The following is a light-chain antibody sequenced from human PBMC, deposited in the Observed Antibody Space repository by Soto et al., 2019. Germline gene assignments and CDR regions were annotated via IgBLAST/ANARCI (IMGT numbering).Light chain of an antibody. CDR1: RSVSTK. J-gene: IGKJ1*01. Sequence: EIVMTQSPATLSLSPGERATLSCRASRSVSTKLVWYQHKPGQPPRLLISGASARATGIPDRFSGSGSGTEFPLTIASLQSEDFAVYYCQQSDNWPPTFGQGTKVEIK. CDR2: GAS. V-gene: IGKV3-15*01. CDR3: QQSDNWPPT.